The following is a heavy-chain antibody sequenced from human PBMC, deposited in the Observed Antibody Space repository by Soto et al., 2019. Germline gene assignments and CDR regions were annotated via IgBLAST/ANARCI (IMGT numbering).Heavy chain of an antibody. Sequence: SETLSLTCTVSGGSISSYYWSWIRQPPGKGLEWIGYIYYSGSTNYNPSLKSRVTISVDTSKNQFSLKLSSVTAADTAVYYCARDLPRFGELLGENWFDPWGQGTLVTVS. V-gene: IGHV4-59*12. J-gene: IGHJ5*02. CDR3: ARDLPRFGELLGENWFDP. CDR2: IYYSGST. D-gene: IGHD3-10*01. CDR1: GGSISSYY.